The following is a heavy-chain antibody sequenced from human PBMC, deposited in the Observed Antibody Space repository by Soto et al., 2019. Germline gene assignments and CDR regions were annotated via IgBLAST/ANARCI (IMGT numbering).Heavy chain of an antibody. CDR1: GYTFTSYG. D-gene: IGHD5-18*01. Sequence: QVQLVQSGAEVKKPGASVKVSCKASGYTFTSYGISWVRQAPGQGLEWMGWISAYNGNTNYEQKLQGRVTMTTDTSTSTAYKELMSLRSDDAAVYYCARGQGDSYGDLGTYGMDVWGQGTTVTVSS. J-gene: IGHJ6*02. CDR3: ARGQGDSYGDLGTYGMDV. V-gene: IGHV1-18*01. CDR2: ISAYNGNT.